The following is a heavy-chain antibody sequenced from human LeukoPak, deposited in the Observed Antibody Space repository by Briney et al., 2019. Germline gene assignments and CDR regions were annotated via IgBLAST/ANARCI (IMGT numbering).Heavy chain of an antibody. Sequence: GRSLRLSCAASGFTFDDYAMHWVRQAPGKGLEWVSGISWNSGSIGYADSVKGRFTISRGNAKNSLYLQMNSLRAEDTALYYCAKETDYGGNSVGFGNFDYWGQGTLVTVSS. V-gene: IGHV3-9*01. D-gene: IGHD4-23*01. CDR2: ISWNSGSI. CDR1: GFTFDDYA. J-gene: IGHJ4*02. CDR3: AKETDYGGNSVGFGNFDY.